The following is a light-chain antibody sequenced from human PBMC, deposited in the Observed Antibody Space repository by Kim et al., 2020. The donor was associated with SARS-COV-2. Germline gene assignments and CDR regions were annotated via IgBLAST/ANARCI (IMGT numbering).Light chain of an antibody. V-gene: IGKV3-11*01. Sequence: FVLTQSPATLSLSPGERATLSCRASQSVDTYLAWYQHKPGQAPRLLVYDAFNRATDIPPRFSGSGSGTDFTLTISSLEPEDFAVYYCQHRINWPRTFGQGTKVDIK. CDR1: QSVDTY. CDR2: DAF. J-gene: IGKJ1*01. CDR3: QHRINWPRT.